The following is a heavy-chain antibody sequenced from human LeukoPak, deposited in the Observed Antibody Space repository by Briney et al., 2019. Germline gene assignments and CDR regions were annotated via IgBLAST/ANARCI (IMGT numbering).Heavy chain of an antibody. J-gene: IGHJ5*02. CDR1: GFTFSSYA. D-gene: IGHD6-19*01. Sequence: PGRSLRLSCAASGFTFSSYAMHWVRQAPGKGLEWVAVISYDGGNKYYADSVKGRFTISRDNSKNTLYLQMNSLRAEDTAVYYCARGLRRSDYSGWYRWGQGTLVTVSS. V-gene: IGHV3-30*04. CDR2: ISYDGGNK. CDR3: ARGLRRSDYSGWYR.